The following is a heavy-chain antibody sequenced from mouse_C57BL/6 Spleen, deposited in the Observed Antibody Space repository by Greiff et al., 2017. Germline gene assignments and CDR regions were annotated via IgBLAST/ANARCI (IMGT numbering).Heavy chain of an antibody. J-gene: IGHJ3*01. D-gene: IGHD3-2*02. Sequence: EVQVVESGGGLVKPGGSLKLSCAASGFTFSDYGMHWVRQAPEKGLEWVAYISSGSSTIYYADTVKGRFTISRDNAKNTLFLQMTSLRSEDTAMYYCARRTAQAGFAYWGQGTLVTVSA. CDR3: ARRTAQAGFAY. V-gene: IGHV5-17*01. CDR1: GFTFSDYG. CDR2: ISSGSSTI.